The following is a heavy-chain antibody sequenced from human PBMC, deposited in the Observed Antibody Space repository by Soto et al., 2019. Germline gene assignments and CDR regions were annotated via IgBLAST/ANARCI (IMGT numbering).Heavy chain of an antibody. CDR2: IFSNDDK. D-gene: IGHD2-2*01. V-gene: IGHV2-26*01. Sequence: SGPTLVNPTETLTLTCTVSGLSLSNGRLGVSWIRQPPGKALEWLAHIFSNDDKSYSTSLKSRLTISKDTSRSQVVLTMTNMDHVDSATYYCALIKDCSRTDCYLASFDPWGQGTMVTVYS. CDR1: GLSLSNGRLG. CDR3: ALIKDCSRTDCYLASFDP. J-gene: IGHJ5*01.